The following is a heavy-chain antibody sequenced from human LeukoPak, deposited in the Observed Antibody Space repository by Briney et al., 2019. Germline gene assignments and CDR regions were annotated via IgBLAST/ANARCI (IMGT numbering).Heavy chain of an antibody. CDR2: MNPNSGNT. D-gene: IGHD6-13*01. CDR1: GYTFTSYD. CDR3: ARGAAAGDDAFDI. Sequence: ASVKVSCKASGYTFTSYDINWVRQATGQGLEWMGWMNPNSGNTGYAQKFQGRGTMTRNTSVSTAYMELSSLRSEDTAVYYCARGAAAGDDAFDIWGQGTMVTVSS. V-gene: IGHV1-8*01. J-gene: IGHJ3*02.